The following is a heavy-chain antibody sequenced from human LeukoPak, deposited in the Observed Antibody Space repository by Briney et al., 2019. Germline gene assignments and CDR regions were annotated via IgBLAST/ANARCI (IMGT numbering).Heavy chain of an antibody. Sequence: GGSLRLSCAASGFTFSSYSMNWVRQAPGKGLEWVSSISSSSYIYYADSVKGRFTISRDNAKNSLYLRMNSLRAEDTAVYYCARVPHINSSGWDFDYWGQGTLVTVSS. CDR2: ISSSSYI. CDR1: GFTFSSYS. CDR3: ARVPHINSSGWDFDY. V-gene: IGHV3-21*01. D-gene: IGHD6-19*01. J-gene: IGHJ4*02.